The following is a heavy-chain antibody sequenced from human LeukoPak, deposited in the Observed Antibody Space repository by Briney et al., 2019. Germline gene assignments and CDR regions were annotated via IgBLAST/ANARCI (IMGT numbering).Heavy chain of an antibody. Sequence: PSETLSLTCIVSGGSINSYYWNWIRQPPGKGLEWIGYIYYSGSTNYNPSLKSRVTISVDTSKNQFSLKLSSVTAADTAVYYCARGRWSSGWFDYWGQGTLVTVSS. CDR1: GGSINSYY. CDR3: ARGRWSSGWFDY. CDR2: IYYSGST. J-gene: IGHJ4*02. V-gene: IGHV4-59*01. D-gene: IGHD6-19*01.